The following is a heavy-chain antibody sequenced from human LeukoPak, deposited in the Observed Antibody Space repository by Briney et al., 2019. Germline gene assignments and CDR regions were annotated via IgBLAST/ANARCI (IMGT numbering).Heavy chain of an antibody. CDR1: GYTFTTYG. J-gene: IGHJ4*02. D-gene: IGHD1-26*01. CDR3: AIIDLSSGFDY. Sequence: ASVKVSCKTSGYTFTTYGIDWVRQAPGQGLERMGWISPYNGNTDYEQEFQGRFALTADTSTSTAYMELRSLRSDDTATYYCAIIDLSSGFDYWGQGTLVTVSS. V-gene: IGHV1-18*01. CDR2: ISPYNGNT.